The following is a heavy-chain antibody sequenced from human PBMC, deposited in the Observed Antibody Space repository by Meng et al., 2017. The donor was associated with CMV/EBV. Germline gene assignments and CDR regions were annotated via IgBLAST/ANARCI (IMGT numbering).Heavy chain of an antibody. CDR2: ISYDGSNK. CDR3: ARQRVTIFGVVTLYYGMDV. V-gene: IGHV3-30-3*01. Sequence: GGSLRLSCAASGFTFSSYAMHWVRQAPGKGLEWVAVISYDGSNKYYADSVKGRFTISRDNSKNTLYLQMNSLRAEDTAVYYCARQRVTIFGVVTLYYGMDVWGQGTTVTVSS. CDR1: GFTFSSYA. D-gene: IGHD3-3*01. J-gene: IGHJ6*02.